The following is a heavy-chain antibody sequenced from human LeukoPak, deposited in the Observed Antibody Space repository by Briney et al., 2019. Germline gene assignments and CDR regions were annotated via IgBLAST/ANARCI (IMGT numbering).Heavy chain of an antibody. CDR3: AKDNGDYLTPDY. D-gene: IGHD4-17*01. CDR1: GFTFSSYA. J-gene: IGHJ4*02. CDR2: ISGSGGST. V-gene: IGHV3-23*01. Sequence: PGGSLRLSCAASGFTFSSYAMSWVRQAPGKGLEWVSAISGSGGSTYYADSVKGRCTISRDTSKNTIYLQVDSLRGEDTAVYYCAKDNGDYLTPDYWGQGTLVTVSS.